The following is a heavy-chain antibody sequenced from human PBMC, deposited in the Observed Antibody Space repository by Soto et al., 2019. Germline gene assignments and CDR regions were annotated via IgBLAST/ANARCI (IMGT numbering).Heavy chain of an antibody. CDR1: GFTFSTYA. Sequence: EVQLLESGGGLVQPGGSLRRSCAASGFTFSTYAMTWVRQAPGKALEWVSAISGRGGSTYYADSVKGRFTISSDNSQNSLYLQMTSLRAEDTAVYYCATTPIVVFQSPKHWGQGTLFTFSS. CDR2: ISGRGGST. CDR3: ATTPIVVFQSPKH. D-gene: IGHD2-21*01. V-gene: IGHV3-23*01. J-gene: IGHJ1*01.